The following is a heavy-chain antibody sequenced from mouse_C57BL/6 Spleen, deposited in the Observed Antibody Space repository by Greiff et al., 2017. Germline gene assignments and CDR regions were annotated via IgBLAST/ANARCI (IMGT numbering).Heavy chain of an antibody. CDR3: ARCWIKDCYGSRDYAMGY. J-gene: IGHJ4*01. CDR1: GYTFTSYG. D-gene: IGHD1-1*01. CDR2: IYPRSGNT. Sequence: QVQLQQSGAELARPGPSVKLSCKASGYTFTSYGISWVKQRTGQGLEWIGEIYPRSGNTYYNEKFKGKATLTADKSSSTAYMELRSLTSVDSAVYFCARCWIKDCYGSRDYAMGYWGQGTSVTVSS. V-gene: IGHV1-81*01.